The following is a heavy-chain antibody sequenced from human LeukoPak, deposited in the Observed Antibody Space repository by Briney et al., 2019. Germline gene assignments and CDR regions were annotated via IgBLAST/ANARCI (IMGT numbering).Heavy chain of an antibody. V-gene: IGHV3-15*01. D-gene: IGHD3-22*01. CDR3: TTLFHYFDSSGYNFDY. CDR2: IKSTTDGGTT. Sequence: GGSLRLSCAASGFTFNNAWMSWVRQAPGKGLEWVGRIKSTTDGGTTDYAAPVKGRFTVSRDDSKSTLYLQMNSLKTEDMAVYYCTTLFHYFDSSGYNFDYWGQGTLVTVSS. CDR1: GFTFNNAW. J-gene: IGHJ4*02.